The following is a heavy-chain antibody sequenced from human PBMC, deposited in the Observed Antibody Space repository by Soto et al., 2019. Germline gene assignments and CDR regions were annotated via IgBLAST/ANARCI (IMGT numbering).Heavy chain of an antibody. D-gene: IGHD2-15*01. CDR3: AKRRGAGGHFDY. J-gene: IGHJ4*02. Sequence: DVQFLESGGGLVQPGGSLRLSCAASGFTFSSYAMGWVRQGPGKGLGWVGVVSIGGSTHYADSVRGRFTISRDNSKNTLSLQMNSLTAEDTAVYFCAKRRGAGGHFDYWGQGALVTVSS. CDR1: GFTFSSYA. CDR2: VSIGGST. V-gene: IGHV3-23*01.